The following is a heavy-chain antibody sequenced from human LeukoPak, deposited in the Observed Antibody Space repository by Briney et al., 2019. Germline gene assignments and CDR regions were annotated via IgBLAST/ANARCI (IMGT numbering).Heavy chain of an antibody. V-gene: IGHV3-21*01. J-gene: IGHJ5*02. CDR3: ARVLLTRHCWFDP. D-gene: IGHD2-15*01. CDR1: GITFNSYT. CDR2: ISSSSSYI. Sequence: GGSLRLSCAASGITFNSYTMNWVRQAPGKGLEWVSSISSSSSYIYYAASVKGRFTISRDNAKNSLYLQMNRLRAEDTAVYYCARVLLTRHCWFDPWGQGTLVTVSS.